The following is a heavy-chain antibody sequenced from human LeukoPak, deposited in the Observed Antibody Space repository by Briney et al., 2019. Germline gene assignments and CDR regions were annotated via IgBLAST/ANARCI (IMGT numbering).Heavy chain of an antibody. V-gene: IGHV3-23*01. J-gene: IGHJ6*03. Sequence: GGSLRLSCAASGFTFSSYAMSWVRQAPGKGLEWVSAISGSGGSTYYADSVKGRFTISRDNSKNTLYLQMNGLRAEDTAVYYCAKDRAYSSGWYINYYYMDVWGKGTTVTVSS. CDR1: GFTFSSYA. D-gene: IGHD6-19*01. CDR3: AKDRAYSSGWYINYYYMDV. CDR2: ISGSGGST.